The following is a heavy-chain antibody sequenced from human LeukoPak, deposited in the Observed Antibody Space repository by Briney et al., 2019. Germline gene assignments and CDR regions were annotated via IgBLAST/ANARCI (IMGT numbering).Heavy chain of an antibody. V-gene: IGHV3-21*01. Sequence: PGGSLRLSCAASGFTFSSYSMNWVRQAPGKGLEWVSSISSSSSYIYYADSVKGRFTISRDNAKNSLYLQMNSLRAEDTAVYYCASSHGSGSYYNGYWGQGTLVTVSS. CDR3: ASSHGSGSYYNGY. CDR2: ISSSSSYI. CDR1: GFTFSSYS. J-gene: IGHJ4*02. D-gene: IGHD3-10*01.